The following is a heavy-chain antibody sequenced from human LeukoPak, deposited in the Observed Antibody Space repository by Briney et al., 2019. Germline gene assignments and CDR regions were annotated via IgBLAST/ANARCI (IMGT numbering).Heavy chain of an antibody. Sequence: PSETLSLTCTVSGGSINSGDFYWGWVRQPPGKGLEWIGSISYTGSTYYNPSLKSRVTISVGTSKNQFSLKLSSVTAADTALYYCARSSGWLDAFDIWGQGTMVTVSS. D-gene: IGHD6-19*01. CDR2: ISYTGST. J-gene: IGHJ3*02. CDR1: GGSINSGDFY. V-gene: IGHV4-39*01. CDR3: ARSSGWLDAFDI.